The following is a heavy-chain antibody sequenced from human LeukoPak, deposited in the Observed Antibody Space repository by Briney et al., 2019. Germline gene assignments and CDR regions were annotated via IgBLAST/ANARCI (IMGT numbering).Heavy chain of an antibody. CDR2: IYYSGTT. J-gene: IGHJ3*02. CDR3: ARHEWGITNAFDI. Sequence: SETLSLTCTVSGGSFSSSDYYWGWVRQPPGTGLEGLGSIYYSGTTYYNPSLKSRVTISVDTSKKQFSLKLRSVTAADTAVYYCARHEWGITNAFDIWGQGTMVTVSS. D-gene: IGHD1-14*01. CDR1: GGSFSSSDYY. V-gene: IGHV4-39*01.